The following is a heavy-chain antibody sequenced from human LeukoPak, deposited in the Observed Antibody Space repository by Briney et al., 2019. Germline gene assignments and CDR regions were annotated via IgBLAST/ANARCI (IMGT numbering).Heavy chain of an antibody. Sequence: GGSLRLSCAASGFTFDEYAMHWVRQAPGKGLEWVSGISWNSGSIGYADSVKGRFTISRDNAKNSLYLQMNSLRAEDTAVYYCAKGLRSIAAAGTSNYWGQGTLVTVSS. D-gene: IGHD6-13*01. J-gene: IGHJ4*02. CDR2: ISWNSGSI. V-gene: IGHV3-9*01. CDR3: AKGLRSIAAAGTSNY. CDR1: GFTFDEYA.